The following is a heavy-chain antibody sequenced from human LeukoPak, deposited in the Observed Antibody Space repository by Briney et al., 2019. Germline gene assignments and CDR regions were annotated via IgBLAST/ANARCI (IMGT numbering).Heavy chain of an antibody. CDR3: ASQRGYSYGYYYYYMDV. V-gene: IGHV3-53*01. Sequence: PGGSLRLSCAASGFTVSSSYMSWVRQAPGRGLEWVSVIYGGGGTYYADSVKGRFTISRDNSKNTLYLQMNSLRAEDTAVYYCASQRGYSYGYYYYYMDVWGKGTTVTVSS. CDR1: GFTVSSSY. D-gene: IGHD5-18*01. CDR2: IYGGGGT. J-gene: IGHJ6*03.